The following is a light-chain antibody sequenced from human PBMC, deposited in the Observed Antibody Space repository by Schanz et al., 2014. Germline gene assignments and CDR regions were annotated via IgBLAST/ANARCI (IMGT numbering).Light chain of an antibody. J-gene: IGLJ2*01. CDR3: SSYAGSRVAV. Sequence: QSALTQPASVSGSPGQSITISCTGTSSDVGSYNLVSWYQQHPDKAPKLIIYEGTKRPSGVSNRFSGSESGNTASLTISGLQADDEADYYCSSYAGSRVAVFGGGTKLTVL. CDR2: EGT. CDR1: SSDVGSYNL. V-gene: IGLV2-23*01.